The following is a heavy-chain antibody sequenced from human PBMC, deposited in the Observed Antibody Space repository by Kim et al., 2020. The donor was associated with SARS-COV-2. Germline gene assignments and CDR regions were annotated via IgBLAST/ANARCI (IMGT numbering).Heavy chain of an antibody. CDR3: ARSSRPYDRVVTAIPEFWFDP. CDR1: GGTFSSYT. CDR2: IIPILGIA. J-gene: IGHJ5*02. D-gene: IGHD2-21*02. V-gene: IGHV1-69*02. Sequence: SVKVSCKASGGTFSSYTISWVRQAPGQGLEWMGRIIPILGIANYAQKFQGRVTITADKSTSTAYMELSSLRSEDTAVYYCARSSRPYDRVVTAIPEFWFDPWGQGTLVTVSS.